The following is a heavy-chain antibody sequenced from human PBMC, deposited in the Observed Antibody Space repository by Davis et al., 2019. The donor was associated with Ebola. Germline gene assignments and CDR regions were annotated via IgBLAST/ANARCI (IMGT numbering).Heavy chain of an antibody. Sequence: PSETLSLTCTVSGGSISSSSYYWGWIRQPPGKGLEWIGSIYYSGSTYYNPSLKSRVTISVDTSKNQFSLKLSSVTAADTAVYYCARHARITMVRGGHYYGMDVWGQGTTVTVSS. CDR1: GGSISSSSYY. V-gene: IGHV4-39*01. D-gene: IGHD3-10*01. CDR2: IYYSGST. J-gene: IGHJ6*02. CDR3: ARHARITMVRGGHYYGMDV.